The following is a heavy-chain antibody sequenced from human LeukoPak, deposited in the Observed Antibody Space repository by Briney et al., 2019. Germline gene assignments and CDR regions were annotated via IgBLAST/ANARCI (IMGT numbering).Heavy chain of an antibody. CDR1: GGSISSYH. V-gene: IGHV4-59*01. Sequence: SETLSLTRTASGGSISSYHWSWIRQPPGKGLEWIGYIYHSGSTNYNPSLKSRVTMSVDTSKNQFSLKLRSVTAADTAVYYCANGGYCSVTSCYPKWFDPWGQGTLVTVSS. CDR2: IYHSGST. D-gene: IGHD2-2*01. J-gene: IGHJ5*02. CDR3: ANGGYCSVTSCYPKWFDP.